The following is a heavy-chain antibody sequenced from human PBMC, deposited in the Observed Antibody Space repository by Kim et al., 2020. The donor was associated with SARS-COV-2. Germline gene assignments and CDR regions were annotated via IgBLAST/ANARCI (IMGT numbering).Heavy chain of an antibody. CDR3: ARIGIAFGRQQLVLPLHSPRRDDY. D-gene: IGHD6-13*01. V-gene: IGHV4-30-4*01. Sequence: SETLSLTCTVSGGSISSGDYYWSWIRQPPGKGLEWIGYIYYSGSTYYNPSLKSRVTISVDTSKNQFSLKLGSVTAADTAVYSCARIGIAFGRQQLVLPLHSPRRDDYWGQGTRVTVSS. CDR1: GGSISSGDYY. CDR2: IYYSGST. J-gene: IGHJ4*02.